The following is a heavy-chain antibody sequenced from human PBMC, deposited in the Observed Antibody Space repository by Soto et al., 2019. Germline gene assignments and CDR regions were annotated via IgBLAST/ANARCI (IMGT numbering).Heavy chain of an antibody. J-gene: IGHJ6*02. CDR3: ARMVTYYYDSSGSTQPYYYYYGMDV. CDR2: LDWDDDK. V-gene: IGHV2-70*11. CDR1: GFSLSTSGKC. D-gene: IGHD3-22*01. Sequence: ESGPTLVNPTQTLTLTCTFSGFSLSTSGKCVSWIPQPPGKAPEGLARLDWDDDKYYSTSLKTRLTISKDTSKNQVVLTMTNMDPVDTATYYCARMVTYYYDSSGSTQPYYYYYGMDVWGQGTTVTVSS.